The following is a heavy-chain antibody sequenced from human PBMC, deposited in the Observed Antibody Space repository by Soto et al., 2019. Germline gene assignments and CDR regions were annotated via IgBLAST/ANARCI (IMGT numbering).Heavy chain of an antibody. D-gene: IGHD2-8*01. Sequence: PGGSLRLSCAASGFTFSSYGMHWVRQAPGKGLEWVAVIWYDGSNKYYADSVKGRFTISRDNSKNTLYLQMNSLRAEDTAVYYCAKDQVSGYYYYGMDVWGQGTTVTVSS. J-gene: IGHJ6*02. CDR3: AKDQVSGYYYYGMDV. CDR2: IWYDGSNK. CDR1: GFTFSSYG. V-gene: IGHV3-30*02.